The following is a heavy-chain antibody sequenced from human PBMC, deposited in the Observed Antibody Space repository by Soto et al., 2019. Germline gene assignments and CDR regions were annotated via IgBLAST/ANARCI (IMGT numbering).Heavy chain of an antibody. V-gene: IGHV1-3*01. CDR2: INAGTGNT. Sequence: QVQLVQSGAEVKKPGASVKVSCKASGYTFTSYAMHWVRQAPGQRLEWMGWINAGTGNTKYSQKLQGRVTITRDTSASTAYMELSSLRSEDTAVYYCARVVGIAVDDYWGQGTLVTVSS. J-gene: IGHJ4*02. CDR3: ARVVGIAVDDY. CDR1: GYTFTSYA. D-gene: IGHD6-19*01.